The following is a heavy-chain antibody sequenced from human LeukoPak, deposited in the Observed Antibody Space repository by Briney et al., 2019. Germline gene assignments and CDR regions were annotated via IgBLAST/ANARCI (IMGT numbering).Heavy chain of an antibody. CDR2: IKQDGSEE. V-gene: IGHV3-7*01. Sequence: PGGSLRLSCAASGFTFSSWMTWVRQAPGKGLEWVANIKQDGSEEQYADSVKGRFTISRDNAKNSLYLQMNSLGAEDTAVYYCARDPYCGGDCYSGFGAFDIWGQGTMVTVSS. J-gene: IGHJ3*02. D-gene: IGHD2-21*02. CDR3: ARDPYCGGDCYSGFGAFDI. CDR1: GFTFSSW.